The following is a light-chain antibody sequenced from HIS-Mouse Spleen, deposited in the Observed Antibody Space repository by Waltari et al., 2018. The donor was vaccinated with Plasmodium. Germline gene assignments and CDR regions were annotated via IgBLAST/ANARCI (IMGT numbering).Light chain of an antibody. Sequence: QSVLTPPPSVSAAPGQKVHISCSGRSSTIWNNYLYWSQQRPGTAPKLLIYDNNKLPSGIPDRFSGSKSGTSATLGITGLQTGDEADYYCGTWDSSLSAGVVFGGGTKLTVL. CDR2: DNN. J-gene: IGLJ2*01. V-gene: IGLV1-51*01. CDR1: SSTIWNNY. CDR3: GTWDSSLSAGVV.